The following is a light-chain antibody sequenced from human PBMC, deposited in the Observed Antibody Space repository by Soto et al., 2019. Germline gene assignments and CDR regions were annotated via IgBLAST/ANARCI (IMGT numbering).Light chain of an antibody. CDR1: QGITDY. Sequence: DIQMTQSPSSLSASVGDRVTITCRASQGITDYLAWYQQKPGQVPNLLIYAASTLQSGVPSRFSGSGSGTDFTLTITGLQPEDVATYYCLNYNSAPWTFGQGTKVEIK. V-gene: IGKV1-27*01. CDR2: AAS. J-gene: IGKJ1*01. CDR3: LNYNSAPWT.